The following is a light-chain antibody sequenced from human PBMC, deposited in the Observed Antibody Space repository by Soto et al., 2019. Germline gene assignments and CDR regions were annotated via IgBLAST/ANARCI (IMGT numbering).Light chain of an antibody. CDR1: SSDVGGYNY. J-gene: IGLJ1*01. V-gene: IGLV2-14*01. CDR2: DVS. CDR3: SSYTSSSTYV. Sequence: QSALTQPASVSGSPGPSITISCTGTSSDVGGYNYVSWYQQHPGKAPKLMIYDVSNRPSGVYNRFAGSKSGNTASLTISGLQAEAEADYYCSSYTSSSTYVFGTGTKLTVL.